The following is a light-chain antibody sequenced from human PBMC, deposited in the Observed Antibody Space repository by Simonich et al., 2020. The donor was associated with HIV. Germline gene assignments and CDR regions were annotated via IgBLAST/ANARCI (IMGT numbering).Light chain of an antibody. CDR2: AAS. V-gene: IGKV1-39*01. CDR1: QSISSY. Sequence: DIQMTQSPSFLSASVGDRVTITCRASQSISSYLNWYQQKPGKAPKLLIYAASTLQSGVPSRFSGSGSGTDFTLTISSLQAEDVAVYYCQQYYSTPMYPFGQGTKLEIK. CDR3: QQYYSTPMYP. J-gene: IGKJ2*01.